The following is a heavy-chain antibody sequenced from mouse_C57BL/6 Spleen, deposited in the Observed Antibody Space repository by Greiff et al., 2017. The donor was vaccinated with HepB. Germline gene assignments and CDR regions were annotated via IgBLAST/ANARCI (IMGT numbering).Heavy chain of an antibody. Sequence: QVQLQQPGAELVKPGASVKLSCKASGYTFTSYWMHWVKQRPGQGLEWIGMIHPNSGSTNYNEKFKSKATLTVDTSSSTAYMQLSSLTSEDSAVYFCARRGGNYVGYWYFDVWGTGTTVTVSS. CDR3: ARRGGNYVGYWYFDV. CDR1: GYTFTSYW. D-gene: IGHD2-1*01. J-gene: IGHJ1*03. CDR2: IHPNSGST. V-gene: IGHV1-64*01.